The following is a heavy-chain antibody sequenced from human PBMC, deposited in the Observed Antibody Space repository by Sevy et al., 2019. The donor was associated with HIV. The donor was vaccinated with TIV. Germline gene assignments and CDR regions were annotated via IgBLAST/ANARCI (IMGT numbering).Heavy chain of an antibody. Sequence: SETLSLTCTVSGGSVSSSLYSWGRVRQSPGKGQEWIGSIYAYSGRTFYNPSVKSRVTISVDTPNNQFSLKLTSVTAADTAVYYCARKGNGYNQYFFDYWGQGTLVTVSS. CDR2: IYAYSGRT. J-gene: IGHJ4*02. D-gene: IGHD5-12*01. V-gene: IGHV4-39*01. CDR1: GGSVSSSLYS. CDR3: ARKGNGYNQYFFDY.